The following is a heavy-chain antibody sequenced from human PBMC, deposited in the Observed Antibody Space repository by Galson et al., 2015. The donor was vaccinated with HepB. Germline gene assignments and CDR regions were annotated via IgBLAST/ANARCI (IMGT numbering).Heavy chain of an antibody. CDR2: ISSSSSYI. CDR3: ARAAPSLYDFWSGYFSPDFDY. CDR1: GFTFSSYS. D-gene: IGHD3-3*01. J-gene: IGHJ4*02. V-gene: IGHV3-21*01. Sequence: SLRLSCAASGFTFSSYSMNWVRQAPGKGLEWVSSISSSSSYIYYADSVKGRFTISRDNAKNSLYLQMNSLRAEDTAVYYCARAAPSLYDFWSGYFSPDFDYWGQGTLVTVSS.